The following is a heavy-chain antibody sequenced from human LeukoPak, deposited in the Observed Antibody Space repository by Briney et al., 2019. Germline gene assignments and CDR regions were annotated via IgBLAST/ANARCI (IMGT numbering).Heavy chain of an antibody. D-gene: IGHD2-2*01. CDR1: GFTFSSYW. Sequence: GGSLRLSCAASGFTFSSYWMSWVRQAPGKELEWVANIKQDGSEKYYVDSVRGRFTISRDNPKNSLYLQMNSLRAEDTAVYYCARGPRGYCSGTSCPFDNWGQGTLVTVSS. J-gene: IGHJ4*02. V-gene: IGHV3-7*01. CDR3: ARGPRGYCSGTSCPFDN. CDR2: IKQDGSEK.